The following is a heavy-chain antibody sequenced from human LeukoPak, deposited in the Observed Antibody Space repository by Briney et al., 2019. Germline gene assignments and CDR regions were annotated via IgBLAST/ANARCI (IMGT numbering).Heavy chain of an antibody. CDR2: ISADTHNT. Sequence: VASVKVSCKASGYTFGTYGITWVRQAPGQGLEWMGWISADTHNTIYAQNLQARVTMTTDTSTTTAYMELRSLTSDDTAVYYCARGAWGQVTFTYWGQGTLVTVSS. V-gene: IGHV1-18*01. CDR3: ARGAWGQVTFTY. J-gene: IGHJ4*02. D-gene: IGHD3-10*01. CDR1: GYTFGTYG.